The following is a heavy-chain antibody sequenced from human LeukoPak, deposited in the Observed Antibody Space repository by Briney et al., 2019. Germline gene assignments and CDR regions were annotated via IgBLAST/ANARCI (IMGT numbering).Heavy chain of an antibody. D-gene: IGHD6-13*01. Sequence: GGSLRLSCVASGFIFSSYTMNWVRQAPGKGLEWVSSISSSSHYIYYADSVRGRFTISRDNAKNSLYLQMNSLRAEDTAVYYCARDGVAAADTFSYYYYMDVWGKGTTVTVSS. CDR1: GFIFSSYT. CDR3: ARDGVAAADTFSYYYYMDV. J-gene: IGHJ6*03. CDR2: ISSSSHYI. V-gene: IGHV3-21*01.